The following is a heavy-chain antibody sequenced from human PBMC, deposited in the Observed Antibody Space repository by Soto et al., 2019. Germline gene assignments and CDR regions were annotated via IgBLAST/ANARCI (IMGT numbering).Heavy chain of an antibody. J-gene: IGHJ6*03. CDR3: ARSPYNWNYGYYYYYMDV. CDR1: GYSFTSCW. CDR2: IYPGDSDT. Sequence: KISCKGSGYSFTSCWIGWVRQMPGKGLEWMGIIYPGDSDTRYSPSFQGQVTISADKSISTAYLQWSSLKASDTAMYYCARSPYNWNYGYYYYYMDVWGKGTTVTVSS. D-gene: IGHD1-7*01. V-gene: IGHV5-51*01.